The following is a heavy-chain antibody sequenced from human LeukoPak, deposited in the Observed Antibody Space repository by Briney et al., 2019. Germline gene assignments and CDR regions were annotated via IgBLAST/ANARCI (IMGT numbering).Heavy chain of an antibody. V-gene: IGHV3-53*01. CDR1: GFSFSSDY. J-gene: IGHJ4*02. CDR3: ARYHTALNY. Sequence: GGSLRLSCAASGFSFSSDYMTWVRQAPGKGLEWVSVIYSGGSTYYSDSVKGRFTISRDNSKNTLYLQMNNLRVEDTAVYFCARYHTALNYWGQGTLVTASS. D-gene: IGHD5-18*01. CDR2: IYSGGST.